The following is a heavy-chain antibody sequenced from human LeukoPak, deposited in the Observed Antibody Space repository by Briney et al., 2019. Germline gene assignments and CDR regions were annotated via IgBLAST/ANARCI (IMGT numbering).Heavy chain of an antibody. CDR1: GYTFTSYG. J-gene: IGHJ6*03. Sequence: ASVKVSCKASGYTFTSYGISWVRQAPGQGLEWMGWISAYNGNTNYAQKLQGRVTMTTDTSTSTAYMELRSLRSEDTAVYYCARRIGTIRRTVRYYYMDVWGKGTTVTISS. CDR3: ARRIGTIRRTVRYYYMDV. V-gene: IGHV1-18*01. CDR2: ISAYNGNT. D-gene: IGHD3-10*01.